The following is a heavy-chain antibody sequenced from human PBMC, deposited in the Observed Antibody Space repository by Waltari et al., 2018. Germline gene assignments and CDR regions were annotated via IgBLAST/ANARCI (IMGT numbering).Heavy chain of an antibody. Sequence: QLQLQESGPGLVKPSETLSLTCSVSGSSITSNRPYWGWFRQPPGRGLEWSGTMSYSGATNSSPSLQSRVTIARDTSKNQLSLKLGSVTAADTAVYYCATYIGASVGTAAFDVWGQGTMVTVSS. V-gene: IGHV4-39*01. CDR1: GSSITSNRPY. D-gene: IGHD5-12*01. CDR2: MSYSGAT. J-gene: IGHJ3*01. CDR3: ATYIGASVGTAAFDV.